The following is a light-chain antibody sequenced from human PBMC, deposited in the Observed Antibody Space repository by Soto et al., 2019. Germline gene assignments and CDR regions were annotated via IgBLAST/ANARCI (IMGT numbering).Light chain of an antibody. CDR1: QSVSSY. Sequence: EIVLTQSPATLSLSPGERATLSCRASQSVSSYLAWYQQKPGQAPRLLIYDASNKATGIPARFSGSGSGTDFPLTISSLEPEDFAVYYCQQRSNWTFTFGPGTKVDIQ. V-gene: IGKV3-11*01. J-gene: IGKJ3*01. CDR2: DAS. CDR3: QQRSNWTFT.